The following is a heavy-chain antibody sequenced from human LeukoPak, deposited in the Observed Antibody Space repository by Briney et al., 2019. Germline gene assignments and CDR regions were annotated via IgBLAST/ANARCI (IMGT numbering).Heavy chain of an antibody. CDR1: GGSISSGDYY. V-gene: IGHV4-30-4*01. CDR2: IYYSGST. D-gene: IGHD3-22*01. CDR3: ARVGRDYDSSGYHTRFDY. Sequence: SETLSLTCTVSGGSISSGDYYWSWIRQPPGKGLEWIGYIYYSGSTYYNPSLKSRVTISLDTSKDQFSLKLSSVTAADTAVYYCARVGRDYDSSGYHTRFDYWGQGTLVTVSS. J-gene: IGHJ4*02.